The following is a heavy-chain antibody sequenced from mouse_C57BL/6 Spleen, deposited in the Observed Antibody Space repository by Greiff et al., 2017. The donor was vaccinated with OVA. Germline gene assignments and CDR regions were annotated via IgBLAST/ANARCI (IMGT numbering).Heavy chain of an antibody. CDR1: GFTFSSYT. CDR3: ARNWGGTPY. Sequence: EVKLVESGGGLVKPGGSLKLSCAASGFTFSSYTMSWVRQTPEKRLEWVATISGGGGNTYYPDSVKGRFTISRDNAKNTLYLQMSSLRSEDTALFYCARNWGGTPYWGQGTLVTVSA. CDR2: ISGGGGNT. J-gene: IGHJ3*01. V-gene: IGHV5-9*01. D-gene: IGHD4-1*01.